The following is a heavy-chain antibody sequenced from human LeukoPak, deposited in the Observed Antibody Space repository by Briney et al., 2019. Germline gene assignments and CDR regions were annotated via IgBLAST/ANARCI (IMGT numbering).Heavy chain of an antibody. V-gene: IGHV3-23*01. CDR3: AKNGGSQCYSHLDS. CDR2: TSGSGGST. D-gene: IGHD2-15*01. Sequence: GGSLRLSCAASGFTFSSYAMSWVRQAPGKGLGWVSGTSGSGGSTYYAGSVKGRFTISRDNSKNTLYLQTNSLRVEDTAVYYCAKNGGSQCYSHLDSWGQGTLVTVSS. J-gene: IGHJ4*02. CDR1: GFTFSSYA.